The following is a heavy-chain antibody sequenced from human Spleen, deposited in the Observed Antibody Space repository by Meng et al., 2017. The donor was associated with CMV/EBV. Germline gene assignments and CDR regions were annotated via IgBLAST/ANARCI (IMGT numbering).Heavy chain of an antibody. J-gene: IGHJ6*02. V-gene: IGHV3-11*04. D-gene: IGHD3-10*01. Sequence: GESLKISCAGSGFTFSHFFMNWIRQAPGKGLEWVSYISGSDSTIYYADSVKGRFTISRDNAKNSLYLQMNSLRAEDTAVYYCARGEERITIYYYYYYGMDVWGQGTTVTVSS. CDR3: ARGEERITIYYYYYYGMDV. CDR1: GFTFSHFF. CDR2: ISGSDSTI.